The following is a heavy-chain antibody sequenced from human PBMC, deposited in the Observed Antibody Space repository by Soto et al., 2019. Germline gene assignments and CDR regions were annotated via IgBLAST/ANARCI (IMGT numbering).Heavy chain of an antibody. CDR3: ARGYHDYGDLYFDY. CDR1: GGSISSSSYY. CDR2: IYYSGST. V-gene: IGHV4-39*01. J-gene: IGHJ4*02. D-gene: IGHD4-17*01. Sequence: SETLSLTCTVSGGSISSSSYYWGWIRQPPGKGLEWIGSIYYSGSTYYNPSLKSRVTISVDTSKNQFSLKLSSVTAADTAVYYCARGYHDYGDLYFDYWGQGTLVTVSS.